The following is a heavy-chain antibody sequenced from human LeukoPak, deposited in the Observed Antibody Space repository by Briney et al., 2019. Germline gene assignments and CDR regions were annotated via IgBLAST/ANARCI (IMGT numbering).Heavy chain of an antibody. CDR1: GGSISNYY. D-gene: IGHD6-19*01. CDR2: IYYSGST. V-gene: IGHV4-59*01. Sequence: PSETLSLTCTVSGGSISNYYWSWLRQPPGKGLEWIGYIYYSGSTNYNPSLKSRVTISVDTSKNQFSLKLSSVTAADTAVYYCARGVSSGWWYFDYWGQGTLVAVSS. J-gene: IGHJ4*02. CDR3: ARGVSSGWWYFDY.